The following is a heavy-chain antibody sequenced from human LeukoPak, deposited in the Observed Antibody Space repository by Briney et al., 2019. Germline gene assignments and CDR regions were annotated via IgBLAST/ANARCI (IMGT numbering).Heavy chain of an antibody. CDR1: GGSISSYY. D-gene: IGHD6-6*01. Sequence: KPSETLSLTCTVSGGSISSYYWSWIRQPPGKGLEWVGYIYYSGSANYNPSLKSRVTILVDTSKNQFSLRLSSVTAADTAVYFCARGLIEAAGVLDPWGQGTLVTVSS. V-gene: IGHV4-59*01. CDR3: ARGLIEAAGVLDP. CDR2: IYYSGSA. J-gene: IGHJ5*02.